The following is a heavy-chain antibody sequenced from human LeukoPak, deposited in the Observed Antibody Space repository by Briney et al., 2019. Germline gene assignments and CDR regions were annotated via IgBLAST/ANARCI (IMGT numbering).Heavy chain of an antibody. CDR2: IKQDGSEK. V-gene: IGHV3-7*05. Sequence: PGGSLRLSCAASGFTFSNYWMSWVRQAPGKGLEWVANIKQDGSEKYYVVSVKGRFTISRDNAKKSLYLQMNSLRAEDTAVYYCARMLSGYFGSGSYPFDYWGQGTLVTVSS. J-gene: IGHJ4*02. CDR3: ARMLSGYFGSGSYPFDY. D-gene: IGHD3-10*01. CDR1: GFTFSNYW.